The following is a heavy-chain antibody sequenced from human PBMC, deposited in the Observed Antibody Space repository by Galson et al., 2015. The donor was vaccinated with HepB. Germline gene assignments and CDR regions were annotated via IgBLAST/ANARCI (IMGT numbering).Heavy chain of an antibody. CDR2: IYHGGST. D-gene: IGHD6-19*01. Sequence: TLSLTCAVSGGSISSNNWWSWVRQSPGKGLECIGEIYHGGSTSYNPSLKSRVTISVDKSKNQFSLKLSSVTAADTAVYYRARFREGGGWLDYWGQGILVTVSS. J-gene: IGHJ4*02. CDR1: GGSISSNNW. CDR3: ARFREGGGWLDY. V-gene: IGHV4-4*02.